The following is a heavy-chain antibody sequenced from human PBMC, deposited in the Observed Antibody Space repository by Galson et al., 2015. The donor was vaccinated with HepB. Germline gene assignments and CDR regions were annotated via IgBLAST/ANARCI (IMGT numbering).Heavy chain of an antibody. CDR1: GFTVSSNY. Sequence: SLRLSCAASGFTVSSNYMSWVRQAPGKGLEWVSVIYSGGSTYYADSVKGRFTISRDNSKNTLYLQMNSLRAEDTAVYYCAREAGWQWLGEAGDAFDIWGQGTMVTVSS. V-gene: IGHV3-66*01. D-gene: IGHD6-19*01. CDR3: AREAGWQWLGEAGDAFDI. CDR2: IYSGGST. J-gene: IGHJ3*02.